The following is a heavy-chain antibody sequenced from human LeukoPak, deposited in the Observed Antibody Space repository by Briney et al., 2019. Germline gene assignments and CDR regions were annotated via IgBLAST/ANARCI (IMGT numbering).Heavy chain of an antibody. CDR3: ARGDYYYYMDV. Sequence: SETLSLTCTVSGGSISSGGYYWSWIRQPPGKGLEWIGYIYHSGSTYYNPSLKSRVTISVDRSKNQFSLKLSSVTAADTAVYYCARGDYYYYMDVWGTGTTVTVSS. J-gene: IGHJ6*03. CDR2: IYHSGST. V-gene: IGHV4-30-2*01. CDR1: GGSISSGGYY.